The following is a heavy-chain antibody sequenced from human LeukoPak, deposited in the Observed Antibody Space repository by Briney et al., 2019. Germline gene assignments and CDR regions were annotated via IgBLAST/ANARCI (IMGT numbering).Heavy chain of an antibody. J-gene: IGHJ6*02. V-gene: IGHV3-53*05. Sequence: GGSLRLSCAASGFTVSSHYMTWVRQAPGKGLEWVSVIYSGGSTYYADSVKGRFTISRDNSKNTLYLQMNSLRAEDTAVYYCARDLMVYAPYYYYGMDVWGQGTTVTVSS. CDR2: IYSGGST. CDR3: ARDLMVYAPYYYYGMDV. CDR1: GFTVSSHY. D-gene: IGHD2-8*01.